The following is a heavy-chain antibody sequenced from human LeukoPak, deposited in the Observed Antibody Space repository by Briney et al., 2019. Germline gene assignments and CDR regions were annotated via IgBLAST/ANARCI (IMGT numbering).Heavy chain of an antibody. CDR3: AKRSDYGGDWNYFDS. Sequence: GGSLRLSCAASGFSFSSYSMNWVRQAPGKGLEWVSATSPTGGGTYYADSVKGRFTISRDNSKNMLYLQMSSLRAEDTAVYYCAKRSDYGGDWNYFDSWGQGTLVTVSS. V-gene: IGHV3-23*01. J-gene: IGHJ4*02. CDR1: GFSFSSYS. CDR2: TSPTGGGT. D-gene: IGHD4-23*01.